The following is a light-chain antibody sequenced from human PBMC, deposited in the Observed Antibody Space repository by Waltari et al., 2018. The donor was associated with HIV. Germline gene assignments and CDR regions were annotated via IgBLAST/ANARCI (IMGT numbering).Light chain of an antibody. J-gene: IGKJ1*01. CDR3: QQYNNWPPWT. Sequence: EIVMTQSPATLSASPGERVTLSCRASQSITTKLAWYQQTPGQAPRLLIYGASTRAPGIPDRFSGSGSGTEFTLTISSLQSEDFAIYYCQQYNNWPPWTFGQGTKVEI. V-gene: IGKV3-15*01. CDR2: GAS. CDR1: QSITTK.